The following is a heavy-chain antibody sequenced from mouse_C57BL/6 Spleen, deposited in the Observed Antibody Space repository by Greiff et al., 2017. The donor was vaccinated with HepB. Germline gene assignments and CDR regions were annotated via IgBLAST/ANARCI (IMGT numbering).Heavy chain of an antibody. CDR2: IYTRDGST. D-gene: IGHD2-4*01. CDR1: GYTFTSYD. Sequence: QVQLLQSGPELVKPGASVKLSCKASGYTFTSYDINWVKQRPGQGLEWIGWIYTRDGSTKYNEKFKGKATLTVDTSASTAYMELHSLTSEYSAVYFCARSSSLYYDYDGFAYWGQGPLVTVSA. V-gene: IGHV1-85*01. J-gene: IGHJ3*01. CDR3: ARSSSLYYDYDGFAY.